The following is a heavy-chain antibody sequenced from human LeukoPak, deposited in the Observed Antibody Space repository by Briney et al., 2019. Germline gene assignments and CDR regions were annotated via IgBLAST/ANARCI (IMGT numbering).Heavy chain of an antibody. V-gene: IGHV4-39*01. CDR2: IYHTGAT. CDR3: ARPIRSRDNNWFDP. J-gene: IGHJ5*02. D-gene: IGHD3-10*01. CDR1: GGSFSSTSYY. Sequence: SETLSLTCTVSGGSFSSTSYYWGWIRQPPGKGLEWIANIYHTGATYYNPSLKSRVTISVDTSANQFSLKVNSVTAADTAVYYCARPIRSRDNNWFDPWGQGILVTASS.